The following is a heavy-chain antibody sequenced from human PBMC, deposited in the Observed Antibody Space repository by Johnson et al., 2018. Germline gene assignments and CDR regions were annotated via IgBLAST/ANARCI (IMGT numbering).Heavy chain of an antibody. CDR2: IYGGGST. Sequence: VQLVQSGGGLVQHGGSLRLSCAASGFTVSSNYMSWVRQAPGKGLEWVSIIYGGGSTDYADSVKGRFTISRDKSKNTLFLQMNSLRAEDTAGYYCARNYGGNWGKVFDIWGQGTMVTVSS. V-gene: IGHV3-66*02. CDR1: GFTVSSNY. D-gene: IGHD4-23*01. CDR3: ARNYGGNWGKVFDI. J-gene: IGHJ3*02.